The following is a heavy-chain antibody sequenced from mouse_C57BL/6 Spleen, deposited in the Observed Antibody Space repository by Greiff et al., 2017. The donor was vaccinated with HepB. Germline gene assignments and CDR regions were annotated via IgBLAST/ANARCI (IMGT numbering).Heavy chain of an antibody. Sequence: EVQLQQSGPELVKPGASVKISCKASGYTFTDYYMNWVKQSHGKSLEWIGDINPNNGGTSYKQKFKGKATLTVDKSSSTAYMELRSLTSEDSAVYYCARSITTVVATPYAMDYWGQGTSVTVSS. CDR1: GYTFTDYY. J-gene: IGHJ4*01. V-gene: IGHV1-26*01. CDR2: INPNNGGT. CDR3: ARSITTVVATPYAMDY. D-gene: IGHD1-1*01.